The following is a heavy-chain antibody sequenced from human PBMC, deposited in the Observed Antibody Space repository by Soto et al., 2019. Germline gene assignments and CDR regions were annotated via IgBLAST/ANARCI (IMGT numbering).Heavy chain of an antibody. CDR1: GFTVRSNY. CDR3: AYGGNVPFFY. V-gene: IGHV3-53*01. D-gene: IGHD2-15*01. CDR2: IYSGGST. Sequence: EVQLVESGGGLIQPGGFLGPSCSASGFTVRSNYMSWVRQAPGKGLGWVSVIYSGGSTYYADSVKGRFTISRDNSKNTLYLQMNSLRAEDTAVYYCAYGGNVPFFYWGQGTLVTVSS. J-gene: IGHJ4*02.